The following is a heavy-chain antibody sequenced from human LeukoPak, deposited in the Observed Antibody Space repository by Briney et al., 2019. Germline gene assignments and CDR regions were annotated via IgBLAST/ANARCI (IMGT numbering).Heavy chain of an antibody. CDR1: GFTFSNYW. CDR2: IHSDGSST. V-gene: IGHV3-74*01. Sequence: PGGSLRLSCAASGFTFSNYWMHWVRQAPGKGLVWVSRIHSDGSSTTYADSVKGRFTISRDNAKNSLYLQMNSLSAEDTAVYYCARHSRGSPIDDWGQGTLVTVSS. D-gene: IGHD2-15*01. CDR3: ARHSRGSPIDD. J-gene: IGHJ4*02.